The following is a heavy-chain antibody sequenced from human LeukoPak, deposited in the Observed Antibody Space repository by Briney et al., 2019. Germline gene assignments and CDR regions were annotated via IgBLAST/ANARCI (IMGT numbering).Heavy chain of an antibody. V-gene: IGHV3-33*01. CDR1: GFSFNTYG. J-gene: IGHJ4*02. Sequence: PGGSPRLSCTASGFSFNTYGMHWVPQVPSKGLEWLAVTYGDGDNRYYADSVKARFTISRDNGRKTIYLQMNNLRDEDTAVYYCATGSGYYYSHWGQGILVTVSS. CDR3: ATGSGYYYSH. D-gene: IGHD3-22*01. CDR2: TYGDGDNR.